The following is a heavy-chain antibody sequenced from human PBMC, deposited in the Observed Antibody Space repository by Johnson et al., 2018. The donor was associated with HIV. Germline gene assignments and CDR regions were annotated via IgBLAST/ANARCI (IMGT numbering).Heavy chain of an antibody. CDR1: GFTFSYYT. Sequence: VQLVESGGGVVQPGRSLRLSCAASGFTFSYYTVYWVRQAPGKGLEYVSAISNNGGSTYYANSVKGRFTISRDNSKNTLYLQMGSLRAEDMAVYYCARRFYDSSGAGFDIWGQGTMVTVSS. J-gene: IGHJ3*02. CDR3: ARRFYDSSGAGFDI. V-gene: IGHV3-64*01. CDR2: ISNNGGST. D-gene: IGHD3-22*01.